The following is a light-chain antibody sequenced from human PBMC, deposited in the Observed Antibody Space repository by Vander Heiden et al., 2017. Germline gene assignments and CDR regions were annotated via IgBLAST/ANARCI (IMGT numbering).Light chain of an antibody. V-gene: IGKV3-20*01. Sequence: IVLTQSPGTLSLSPGERATLSCRASQSVSSSYLAWYQQKPGQAPRLLIYGASSRATGIPDRFSGSGSGTDFTLTISRLEPEDVAVYYCQQYGSSPRTFGQGTKVEIK. CDR3: QQYGSSPRT. J-gene: IGKJ1*01. CDR1: QSVSSSY. CDR2: GAS.